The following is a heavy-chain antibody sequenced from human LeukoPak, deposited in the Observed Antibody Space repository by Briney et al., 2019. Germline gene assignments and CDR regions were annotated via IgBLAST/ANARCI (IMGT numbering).Heavy chain of an antibody. J-gene: IGHJ4*02. V-gene: IGHV4-61*02. CDR3: ARRYCSSTSCFLGFDY. Sequence: SETLSLTCTVSGGSIGSGSYYWSWIRQPAGKGLEWIGRIYTSGGTNYNPSLKGRVTISVDTSKNQFSLKLSSVTAADTAVYYCARRYCSSTSCFLGFDYWGQGTLVTVSS. CDR2: IYTSGGT. D-gene: IGHD2-2*01. CDR1: GGSIGSGSYY.